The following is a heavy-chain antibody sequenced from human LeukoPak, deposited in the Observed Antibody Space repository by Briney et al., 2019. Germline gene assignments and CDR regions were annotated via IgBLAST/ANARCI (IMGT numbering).Heavy chain of an antibody. J-gene: IGHJ4*02. CDR2: IRYDGSNK. CDR3: AREGDYGSSLDY. Sequence: GGSLRLSCAASGFTFSSYGMHWVRQAPGKGLEWVAFIRYDGSNKYYADSVKGRFTISRDNSKNTLYLQMNSLRAEDTAVYYCAREGDYGSSLDYWGQGTLVTVSS. D-gene: IGHD4-17*01. CDR1: GFTFSSYG. V-gene: IGHV3-30*02.